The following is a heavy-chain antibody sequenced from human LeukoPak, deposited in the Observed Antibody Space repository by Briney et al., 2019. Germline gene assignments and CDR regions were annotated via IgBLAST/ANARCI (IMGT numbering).Heavy chain of an antibody. D-gene: IGHD2-8*01. J-gene: IGHJ4*02. CDR1: GYTFTSYD. V-gene: IGHV1-8*03. CDR3: ARSGAMVYAIPSFDY. Sequence: ASVKVSCKAPGYTFTSYDINWVRQATGQGLEWMGWMNPNSGNTGYAQKFQGRVTITRNTSISTAYMELSSLRSEDTAVYYCARSGAMVYAIPSFDYWGQGTLVTVSS. CDR2: MNPNSGNT.